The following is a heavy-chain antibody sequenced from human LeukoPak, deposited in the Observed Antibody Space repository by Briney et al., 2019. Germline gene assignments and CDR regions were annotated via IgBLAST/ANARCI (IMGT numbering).Heavy chain of an antibody. CDR1: GFTFSSYG. J-gene: IGHJ4*02. CDR3: AKDKAYPYDSSGFDY. D-gene: IGHD3-22*01. Sequence: GGSLRLSCAASGFTFSSYGMHWVRQAPGKGLEWVAFIRYDGSNKYYADSVKGRFTISRDNSKNALYLQMNSLRAEDTAVYYCAKDKAYPYDSSGFDYWGQGTLVTVSS. CDR2: IRYDGSNK. V-gene: IGHV3-30*02.